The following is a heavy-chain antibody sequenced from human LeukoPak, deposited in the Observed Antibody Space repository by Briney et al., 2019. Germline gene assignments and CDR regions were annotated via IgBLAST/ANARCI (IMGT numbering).Heavy chain of an antibody. CDR3: VVGGSPGY. CDR1: VLSFSAYK. J-gene: IGHJ4*02. CDR2: ISTDGYTT. D-gene: IGHD2-15*01. Sequence: SGGSLRLSCAASVLSFSAYKMHWVRQAPGKGLVWVSRISTDGYTTDYADFVQGRFTASRDNTKNTWSLEMNSLRAEDTAVYYCVVGGSPGYWGQGTLVTVSS. V-gene: IGHV3-74*01.